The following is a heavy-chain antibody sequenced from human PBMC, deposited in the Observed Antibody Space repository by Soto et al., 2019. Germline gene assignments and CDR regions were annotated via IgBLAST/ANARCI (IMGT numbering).Heavy chain of an antibody. V-gene: IGHV4-61*01. J-gene: IGHJ6*02. CDR1: GGSVSSGSYY. CDR2: IYYSGST. Sequence: SETLSLTCTVSGGSVSSGSYYWSWIRQPPGKGLEWIGYIYYSGSTNYNPSLKSRVTISVDTSKNQFSLKLSSVTAADTVVYYCARGRDFWSGHYYYYGMDVWGQGTTVTVSS. D-gene: IGHD3-3*01. CDR3: ARGRDFWSGHYYYYGMDV.